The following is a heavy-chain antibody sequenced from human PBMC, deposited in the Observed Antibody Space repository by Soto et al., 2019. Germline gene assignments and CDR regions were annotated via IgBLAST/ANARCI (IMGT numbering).Heavy chain of an antibody. Sequence: SETLSLTCAVSGGSISSSNWWSWVRQPPGKGLEWIGEIYHSGSTNYNPSLKSRVTISVDKSKNQFSLKLSSVTAADTAVYYCARGYSNYYYYGMDVWGQGTTVTVSS. J-gene: IGHJ6*02. CDR3: ARGYSNYYYYGMDV. CDR1: GGSISSSNW. CDR2: IYHSGST. V-gene: IGHV4-4*02. D-gene: IGHD4-4*01.